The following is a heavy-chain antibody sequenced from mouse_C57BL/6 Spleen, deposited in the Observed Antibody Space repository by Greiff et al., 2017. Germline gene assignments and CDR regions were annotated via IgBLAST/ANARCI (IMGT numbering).Heavy chain of an antibody. CDR3: ARSLGRDFDY. D-gene: IGHD4-1*01. Sequence: KESCKASGYTFTSYWMQWVKQRPGQGLEWIGEIDPSDSYTNYNQKFKGKATLTVDTSSSTAYMQLSSLTSEDSAVYYCARSLGRDFDYWGQGTTLTVSS. J-gene: IGHJ2*01. V-gene: IGHV1-50*01. CDR1: GYTFTSYW. CDR2: IDPSDSYT.